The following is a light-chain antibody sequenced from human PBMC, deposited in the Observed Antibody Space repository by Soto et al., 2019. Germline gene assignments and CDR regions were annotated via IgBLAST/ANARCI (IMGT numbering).Light chain of an antibody. CDR2: EVS. Sequence: TIFSKKTSSDFGAYDYVSWFQQHPGKAPKLMIYEVSNRPSGVSNRFSGSRSGNTASLTISGLHADDEAEYYYIASPSSNSRGVF. V-gene: IGLV2-14*01. CDR1: SSDFGAYDY. CDR3: IASPSSNSRGV. J-gene: IGLJ1*01.